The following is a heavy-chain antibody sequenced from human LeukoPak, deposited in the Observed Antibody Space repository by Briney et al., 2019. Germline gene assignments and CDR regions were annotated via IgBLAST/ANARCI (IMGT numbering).Heavy chain of an antibody. Sequence: GGSLRLSCAASGFPFRCYGMHWVRQAPGKGLEWVARLVYDERNDYANSVKGRFTISRDNSKNMLYLQMDNLRVDDTAMYYCARDLSAAYDFWGQGILVTVSS. CDR3: ARDLSAAYDF. J-gene: IGHJ4*02. CDR2: LVYDERN. D-gene: IGHD2-21*01. CDR1: GFPFRCYG. V-gene: IGHV3-33*01.